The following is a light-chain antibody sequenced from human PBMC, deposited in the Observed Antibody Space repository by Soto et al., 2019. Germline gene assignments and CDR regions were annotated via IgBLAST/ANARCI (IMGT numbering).Light chain of an antibody. CDR2: AAS. Sequence: AIKMTQSPSSLSSSAGERVTITCRASQGISNGFGWCQQKPGKGPQLLIYAASSLQSGVPARFSGSGSVTDFTLTISSLQPEDFATYYCLQDYNYPWTFGQGTKVEIK. V-gene: IGKV1-6*01. CDR1: QGISNG. CDR3: LQDYNYPWT. J-gene: IGKJ1*01.